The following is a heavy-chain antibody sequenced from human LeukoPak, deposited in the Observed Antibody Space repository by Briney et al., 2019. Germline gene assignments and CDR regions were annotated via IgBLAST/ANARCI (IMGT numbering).Heavy chain of an antibody. CDR3: ARSFPHVVVVPAAIPLDY. V-gene: IGHV1-18*01. D-gene: IGHD2-2*02. J-gene: IGHJ4*02. Sequence: ASVKVSCKASGYTFTSYGISWVRQAPGQGLEWMGWISAYSGNTNYAQKLQGRVTMTTDTSTSTAYMELRSLRSDDTAVYYCARSFPHVVVVPAAIPLDYWGQGTLVTVSS. CDR1: GYTFTSYG. CDR2: ISAYSGNT.